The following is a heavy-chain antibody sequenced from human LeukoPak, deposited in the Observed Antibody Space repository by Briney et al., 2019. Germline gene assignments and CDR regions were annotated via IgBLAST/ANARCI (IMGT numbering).Heavy chain of an antibody. D-gene: IGHD6-19*01. J-gene: IGHJ4*02. CDR2: ISSSSSYI. CDR3: SGYSSGWTYYFDY. Sequence: GGSLRLSCAASGFTFSSYSMNCVCAAPGEGRGWVSSISSSSSYIYYVDSVKGRFTISRDNAKNSLYLQMNSLRAEDTAVYYCSGYSSGWTYYFDYWGQGTLVTVSS. V-gene: IGHV3-21*01. CDR1: GFTFSSYS.